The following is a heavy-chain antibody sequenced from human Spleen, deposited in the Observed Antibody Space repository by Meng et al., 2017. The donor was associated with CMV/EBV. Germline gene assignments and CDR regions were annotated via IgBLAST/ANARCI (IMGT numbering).Heavy chain of an antibody. D-gene: IGHD6-19*01. Sequence: ASVKVSCKASGDTFTNYYIHWVRQAPGQGLEWMGIINPIYGSTGYAQKLQGRVTITGDTSTSTVHMELNSLRSEDTAVYYCARWYRSGWDAAYYKSGMDVWGQGTTVTVSS. J-gene: IGHJ6*02. CDR2: INPIYGST. CDR1: GDTFTNYY. CDR3: ARWYRSGWDAAYYKSGMDV. V-gene: IGHV1-46*04.